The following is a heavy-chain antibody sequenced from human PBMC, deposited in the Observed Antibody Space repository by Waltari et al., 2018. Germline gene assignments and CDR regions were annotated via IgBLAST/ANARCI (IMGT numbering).Heavy chain of an antibody. Sequence: EVQLVESGGGLVKPGGSLRPSCGASGLRFSGYSMNWVRQAPGKGLEWVSSISSSTTYIHYADSVKGRFTISRDNAKNSLYLQMNSLRVEDTAVYYCVSGGWGFYFDYWGQGTVVTVSS. CDR2: ISSSTTYI. V-gene: IGHV3-21*01. D-gene: IGHD7-27*01. CDR3: VSGGWGFYFDY. CDR1: GLRFSGYS. J-gene: IGHJ4*02.